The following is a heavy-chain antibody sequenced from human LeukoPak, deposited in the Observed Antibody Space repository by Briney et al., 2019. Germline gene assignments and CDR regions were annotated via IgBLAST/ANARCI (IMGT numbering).Heavy chain of an antibody. V-gene: IGHV3-30*04. CDR1: GFTFGSYA. CDR3: ARDLTADILTGYYRNWFDP. D-gene: IGHD3-9*01. CDR2: ISYDESNK. J-gene: IGHJ5*02. Sequence: GGSLRLSCAASGFTFGSYAMHWVRQAPGKGLEWVAVISYDESNKYYADSVKGRFTISRDNSKNTLYLQMNSLRAEDTAVYYCARDLTADILTGYYRNWFDPWGQGTLVTVSS.